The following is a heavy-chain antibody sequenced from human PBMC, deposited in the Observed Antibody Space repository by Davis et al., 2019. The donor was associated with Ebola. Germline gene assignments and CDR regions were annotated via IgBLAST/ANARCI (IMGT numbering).Heavy chain of an antibody. CDR1: GASFSGFY. CDR2: IYDSGYT. V-gene: IGHV4-59*01. D-gene: IGHD2-2*01. Sequence: SETLSLTCTVSGASFSGFYWTWIRQTPKKGLEWIGHIYDSGYTNYESSLQSRVTISVDTSKNQFSLKLSSVTAADTAVYYCARGGSTGYYYYYYMDVWGKGTTVTVSS. CDR3: ARGGSTGYYYYYYMDV. J-gene: IGHJ6*03.